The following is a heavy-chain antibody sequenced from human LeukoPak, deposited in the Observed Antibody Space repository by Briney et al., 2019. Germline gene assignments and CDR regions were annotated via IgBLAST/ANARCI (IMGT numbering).Heavy chain of an antibody. V-gene: IGHV1-69*13. CDR1: GYTFTSYG. CDR3: AALTTYYDILTGYYFA. D-gene: IGHD3-9*01. Sequence: ASVKVSCKASGYTFTSYGISWVRQAPGQGLEWMGGIIPIFGTANYAQKFQGRATITADESTSTAYMELSSLRSEDTAVYYCAALTTYYDILTGYYFAWGQGTLVTVSS. CDR2: IIPIFGTA. J-gene: IGHJ5*02.